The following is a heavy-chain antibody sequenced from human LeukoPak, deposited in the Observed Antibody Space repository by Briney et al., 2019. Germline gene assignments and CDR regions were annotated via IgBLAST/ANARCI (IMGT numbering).Heavy chain of an antibody. V-gene: IGHV4-59*01. D-gene: IGHD2-21*01. CDR3: AQLAPYSPAYSQH. CDR2: IYHSGTT. CDR1: GGSITAYY. Sequence: SETLSLTCTVSGGSITAYYWTWIRQPPGKGLEWIGYIYHSGTTNYNPSLRSRVTISVDTSKHQFSLRLNSVTAADTAVYYCAQLAPYSPAYSQHWGQGTLVTVSS. J-gene: IGHJ1*01.